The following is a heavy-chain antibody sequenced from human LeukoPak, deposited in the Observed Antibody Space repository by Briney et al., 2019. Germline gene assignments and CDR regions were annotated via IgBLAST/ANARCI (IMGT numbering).Heavy chain of an antibody. D-gene: IGHD6-19*01. CDR3: TTALFPSSGWYYFDY. V-gene: IGHV3-15*01. Sequence: GGSLRLSCAASGFHFRDYYMTWIRQAPGKGLEWVGRIKSKPDGGTTDYAAPVKGRFTISRDDSKNTLYLQMNSLKTEDTAVYYCTTALFPSSGWYYFDYWGQGTLVTVSS. CDR2: IKSKPDGGTT. CDR1: GFHFRDYY. J-gene: IGHJ4*02.